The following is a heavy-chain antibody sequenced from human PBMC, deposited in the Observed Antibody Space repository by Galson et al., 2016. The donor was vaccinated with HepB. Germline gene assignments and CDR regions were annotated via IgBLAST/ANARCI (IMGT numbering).Heavy chain of an antibody. D-gene: IGHD6-13*01. CDR3: ARDDIAARGDH. V-gene: IGHV1-8*01. CDR1: GYNFIKYD. CDR2: MNPDSGNT. J-gene: IGHJ4*02. Sequence: SVKVSCKASGYNFIKYDMNWERQASGQGLEWMGWMNPDSGNTAYAQKFQGRLSITWNTSIATAYMELRGLRFDDAAVYYCARDDIAARGDHWGQGSLVTVSS.